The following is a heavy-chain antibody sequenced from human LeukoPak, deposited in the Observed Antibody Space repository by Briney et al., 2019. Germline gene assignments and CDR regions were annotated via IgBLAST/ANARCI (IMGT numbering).Heavy chain of an antibody. CDR1: GFTFSSYS. CDR2: ISSSSSYI. J-gene: IGHJ4*02. V-gene: IGHV3-21*01. CDR3: ARDPYRGAPDYLDY. D-gene: IGHD1-14*01. Sequence: SGGSLRLSCAASGFTFSSYSMNWVRQAPGKGLEWVSSISSSSSYIYYADSVKGRFTISRDNAKNSLYLEMNSLRAEDTAVYYCARDPYRGAPDYLDYWGQGTLVTVSS.